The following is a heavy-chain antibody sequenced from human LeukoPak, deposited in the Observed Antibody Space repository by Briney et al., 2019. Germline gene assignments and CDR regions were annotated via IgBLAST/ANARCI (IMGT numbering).Heavy chain of an antibody. CDR2: ISGYYGNT. CDR1: GYTFNSCD. CDR3: ARDTPGVVVVAATPESVYFDY. Sequence: ASVKVSCKASGYTFNSCDISWVRQAPGQGLEWMGWISGYYGNTNYAQKLQGRVTVTTDTSTSTAYTELRSLRSDDTAVYYCARDTPGVVVVAATPESVYFDYWGQGTLVTVSS. D-gene: IGHD2-15*01. V-gene: IGHV1-18*01. J-gene: IGHJ4*02.